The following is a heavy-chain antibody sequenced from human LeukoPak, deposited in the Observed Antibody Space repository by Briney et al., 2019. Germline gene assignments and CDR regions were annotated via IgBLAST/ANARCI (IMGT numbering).Heavy chain of an antibody. CDR2: ISGSGGST. D-gene: IGHD6-19*01. CDR3: AKYSWGAVAAPFDY. CDR1: GFTISRSS. Sequence: GGSLRLSCAASGFTISRSSMHWVRQAPGKGLEWVSGISGSGGSTYYADSVKGRFTISRDNSKNTLYLQMNSLRAEDTAVYYCAKYSWGAVAAPFDYWGQGILVIVSS. J-gene: IGHJ4*02. V-gene: IGHV3-23*01.